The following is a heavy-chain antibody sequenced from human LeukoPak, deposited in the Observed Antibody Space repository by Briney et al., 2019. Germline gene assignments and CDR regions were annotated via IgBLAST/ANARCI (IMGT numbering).Heavy chain of an antibody. V-gene: IGHV4-39*01. Sequence: PSETLSLTCTVSGGSISSSDYYWGWIRQPPEKGLEWIGSIYYSGSTYYNPSLKSRVTISVDTSKGQFSLKLSSVTAADTAVYYCARLKEFHKIFDYWGQGTLVTVSS. CDR3: ARLKEFHKIFDY. J-gene: IGHJ4*02. D-gene: IGHD2-21*01. CDR2: IYYSGST. CDR1: GGSISSSDYY.